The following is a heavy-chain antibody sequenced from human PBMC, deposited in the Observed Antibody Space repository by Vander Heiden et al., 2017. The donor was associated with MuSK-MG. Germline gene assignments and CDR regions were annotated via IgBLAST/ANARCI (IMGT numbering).Heavy chain of an antibody. CDR1: GFTFSSYA. Sequence: EVQLLGFGGGWVQPGGSLRPSCAASGFTFSSYAMSWVRQAPGKGLEWVSAISGSGGSTYYADSVKGRFTISRDNSKNTLYLQMNSLRAEDTAVYYCAKRSGWYSRVFDYWGQGTLVTVSS. CDR3: AKRSGWYSRVFDY. V-gene: IGHV3-23*01. J-gene: IGHJ4*02. CDR2: ISGSGGST. D-gene: IGHD6-19*01.